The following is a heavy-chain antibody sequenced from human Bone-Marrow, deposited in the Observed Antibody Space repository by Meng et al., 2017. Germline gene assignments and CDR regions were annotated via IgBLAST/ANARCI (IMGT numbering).Heavy chain of an antibody. Sequence: ESLKISCTVSGGSISSSSYYWGWIRQPPGKGLEWIGSIYYSGSTYYNPSLKSRVTISVDTSKNQFSLKLSSVTAADTAVYYCARESGSLLPADRLFDYWGQGTLVTVSS. V-gene: IGHV4-39*07. CDR2: IYYSGST. CDR1: GGSISSSSYY. J-gene: IGHJ4*02. D-gene: IGHD3-22*01. CDR3: ARESGSLLPADRLFDY.